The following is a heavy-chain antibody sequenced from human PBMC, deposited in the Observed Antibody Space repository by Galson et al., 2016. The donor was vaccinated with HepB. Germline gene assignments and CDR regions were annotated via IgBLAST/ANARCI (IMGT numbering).Heavy chain of an antibody. CDR2: LHSDGSTT. V-gene: IGHV3-74*01. D-gene: IGHD4-17*01. CDR1: GFNFRTSW. J-gene: IGHJ4*02. CDR3: ARVWGDYGAKWVNHDY. Sequence: SLRLPCAESGFNFRTSWLHWVRQTPGKGLEWVAHLHSDGSTTDHADAVKGRFTISRDNDNDTLYLQMNSLRAEDTAVYYCARVWGDYGAKWVNHDYWGQGTLVTVSS.